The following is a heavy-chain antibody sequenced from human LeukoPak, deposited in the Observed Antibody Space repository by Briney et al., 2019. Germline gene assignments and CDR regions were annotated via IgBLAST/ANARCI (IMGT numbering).Heavy chain of an antibody. CDR2: IYYSGNT. V-gene: IGHV4-39*02. CDR1: GVSISSSNSY. J-gene: IGHJ3*02. Sequence: SETLSLTCTVSGVSISSSNSYWGWIRQPPGKGLEWIGSIYYSGNTYYNASLKSQVSISIDTSKNQFSLRLTSVTAADTAVYYCARDTYRHNAFDIWGQGTMVTVSS. D-gene: IGHD2-2*02. CDR3: ARDTYRHNAFDI.